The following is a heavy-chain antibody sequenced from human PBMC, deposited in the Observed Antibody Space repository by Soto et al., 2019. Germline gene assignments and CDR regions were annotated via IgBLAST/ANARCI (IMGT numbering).Heavy chain of an antibody. CDR1: GGSFSGYY. D-gene: IGHD3-10*01. J-gene: IGHJ2*01. CDR2: INHSGST. V-gene: IGHV4-34*01. CDR3: ARGRGDGYNQHWYFDL. Sequence: QVHLQQWGAGLLKPSETLSLTGAVLGGSFSGYYWSWIRQPPGRGLEGIGEINHSGSTNYNPSLKSRVSISVGTSNNQFSLKLSSVTAADTAVYYCARGRGDGYNQHWYFDLWGRGTLVTVSS.